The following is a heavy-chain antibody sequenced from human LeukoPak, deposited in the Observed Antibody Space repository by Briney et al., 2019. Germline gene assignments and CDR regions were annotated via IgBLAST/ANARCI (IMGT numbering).Heavy chain of an antibody. CDR2: ISYDGSSK. CDR1: GFTFSSYG. Sequence: SGRSLRLSCAASGFTFSSYGMHWVRQAPGKGLEWVAVISYDGSSKYYADSVKGRFTISRDNSKNTLYLQMNSLRAEDTAVYYCAKSAGPSNWFDPWGQGTLVTVSS. J-gene: IGHJ5*02. D-gene: IGHD6-13*01. V-gene: IGHV3-30*18. CDR3: AKSAGPSNWFDP.